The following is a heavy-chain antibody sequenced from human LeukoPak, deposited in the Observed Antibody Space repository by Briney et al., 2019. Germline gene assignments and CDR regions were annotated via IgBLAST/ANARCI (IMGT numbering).Heavy chain of an antibody. Sequence: GSLRLSCAASGFTFSSYWMSWVRQAPGKGLEWVADIKQDGSEKYYVDSVKGRFTISRDNAKNSLYLQMNSLRAEDTAVYYCARVVWFGELSYWGQGTLVTVSS. CDR3: ARVVWFGELSY. CDR2: IKQDGSEK. V-gene: IGHV3-7*01. J-gene: IGHJ4*02. D-gene: IGHD3-10*01. CDR1: GFTFSSYW.